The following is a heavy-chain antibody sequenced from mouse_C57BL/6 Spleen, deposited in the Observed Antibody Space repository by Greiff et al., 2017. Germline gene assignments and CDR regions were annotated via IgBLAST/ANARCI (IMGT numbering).Heavy chain of an antibody. J-gene: IGHJ2*01. Sequence: EVQLQESGPELVKPGASVKISCKASGYSFTGYYMNWVKQSPEKSLEWIGEVNPSTGGTTYNQKFKAKATLTVDKSSSTAYMQLKSLTSEDSAVYYYARRDSNYVEDYWGQGTTLTVSS. V-gene: IGHV1-42*01. CDR2: VNPSTGGT. CDR3: ARRDSNYVEDY. CDR1: GYSFTGYY. D-gene: IGHD2-5*01.